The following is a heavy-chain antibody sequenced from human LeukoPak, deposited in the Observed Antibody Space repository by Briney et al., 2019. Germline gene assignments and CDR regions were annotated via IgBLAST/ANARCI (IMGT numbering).Heavy chain of an antibody. Sequence: SETLSLTCTVSDGSISTSDYYWGWIRQPPGKGLEWIGSIYYSGSTYYNPSLRGRVTIFVDSSKSQFSLKLTSVTAADTAVYYCARVDSSGWSHYFDYWGQGTLVTVSS. V-gene: IGHV4-39*07. CDR1: DGSISTSDYY. CDR2: IYYSGST. CDR3: ARVDSSGWSHYFDY. J-gene: IGHJ4*02. D-gene: IGHD6-19*01.